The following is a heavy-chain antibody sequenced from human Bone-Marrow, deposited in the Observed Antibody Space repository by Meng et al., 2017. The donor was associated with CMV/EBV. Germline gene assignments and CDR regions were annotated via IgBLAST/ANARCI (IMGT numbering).Heavy chain of an antibody. CDR1: GASVSSGTYF. Sequence: GSLRLSCIVSGASVSSGTYFWDWIRQPPGKGLEWIGSISYGGRIYYNSSLMSRVSIFEDMSRSQFTLRLSSVTAADTAIYYCARIFPSDYYKYTMDVWGQGSSVTVSS. CDR2: ISYGGRI. CDR3: ARIFPSDYYKYTMDV. J-gene: IGHJ6*02. V-gene: IGHV4-39*06. D-gene: IGHD2-21*02.